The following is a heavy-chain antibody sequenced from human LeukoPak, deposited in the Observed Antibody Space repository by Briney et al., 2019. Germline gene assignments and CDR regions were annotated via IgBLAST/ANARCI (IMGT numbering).Heavy chain of an antibody. CDR3: ARAVGSFDWLPLFDF. CDR1: GGTFSSYA. J-gene: IGHJ4*02. V-gene: IGHV1-69*13. D-gene: IGHD3-9*01. Sequence: GASVKVSCKASGGTFSSYAITWVRQAPGQGLEWMGGIIPIFVTANYAQKFQGRVTITADESTSTAYMELRSLRSEDTAVYYCARAVGSFDWLPLFDFWGQGALVTVSS. CDR2: IIPIFVTA.